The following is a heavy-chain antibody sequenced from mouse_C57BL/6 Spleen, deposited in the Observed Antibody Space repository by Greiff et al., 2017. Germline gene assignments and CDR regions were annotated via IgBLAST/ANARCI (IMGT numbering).Heavy chain of an antibody. CDR1: GYTFTSYW. J-gene: IGHJ3*01. CDR2: IHPNSGST. CDR3: ARGLYDYDLAWFAY. Sequence: QVQLQQSGAELVKPGASVKLSCKASGYTFTSYWMHWVKQRPGQGLEWIGMIHPNSGSTNYNEKFKSKATLTVDKSSSTAYMQLSSLTSEDSAVYYCARGLYDYDLAWFAYWGQGTLVTVSA. V-gene: IGHV1-64*01. D-gene: IGHD2-4*01.